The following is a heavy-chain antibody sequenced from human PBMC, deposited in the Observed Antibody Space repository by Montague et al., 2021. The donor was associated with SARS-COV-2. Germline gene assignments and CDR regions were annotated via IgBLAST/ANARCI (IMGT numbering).Heavy chain of an antibody. J-gene: IGHJ5*01. CDR1: GDSVSRGSSY. CDR2: IYYTGSR. V-gene: IGHV4-61*01. D-gene: IGHD5-24*01. CDR3: ARHARGEGYTSWFDS. Sequence: SETLSLTCTVSGDSVSRGSSYWSWIRRPPGKGLEWIGYIYYTGSRKYNSSLKSRLTISVDTSKNQFSLKLSSVTAADTAVYYCARHARGEGYTSWFDSWGQGTLVTVSS.